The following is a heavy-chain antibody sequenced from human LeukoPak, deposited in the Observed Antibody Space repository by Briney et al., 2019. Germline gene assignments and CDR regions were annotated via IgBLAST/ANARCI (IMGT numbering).Heavy chain of an antibody. CDR3: ARSYSSSGDLDY. D-gene: IGHD6-6*01. J-gene: IGHJ4*02. Sequence: GASVKVSCKASGYTFTSYDINWVRQATGQGLEWMGWMKPNSGNTGYAQKFQGRVTMTRNTSISTAYMELSSLRSEDTAVYYCARSYSSSGDLDYWGQGTLVTVSS. CDR2: MKPNSGNT. CDR1: GYTFTSYD. V-gene: IGHV1-8*01.